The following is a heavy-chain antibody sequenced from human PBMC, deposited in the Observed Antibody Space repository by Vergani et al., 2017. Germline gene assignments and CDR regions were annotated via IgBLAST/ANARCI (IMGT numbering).Heavy chain of an antibody. J-gene: IGHJ4*02. CDR1: GYSISRGYY. CDR2: VFHSGSA. D-gene: IGHD6-6*01. Sequence: QVQLQQWGAGVVKPSGTLSLTCSVSGYSISRGYYWGWIRQPPGKGLEWIATVFHSGSAYYNPSLKSRVTMSVDTSKNQFSLKLSSVTAADTAVYYCAREYSSSVGFLAYWGQGTLVTVSS. CDR3: AREYSSSVGFLAY. V-gene: IGHV4-38-2*02.